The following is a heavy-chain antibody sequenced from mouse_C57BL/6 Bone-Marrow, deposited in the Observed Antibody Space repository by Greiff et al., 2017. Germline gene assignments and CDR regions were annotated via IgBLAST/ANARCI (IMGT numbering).Heavy chain of an antibody. D-gene: IGHD1-1*01. CDR2: INPNNGGT. V-gene: IGHV1-18*01. CDR3: HYYGSSPYWYFDV. J-gene: IGHJ1*03. Sequence: EVQLQQSGPELVKPGASVKIPCKASGYTFTDYNMDWVKQSHGKSLEWIGDINPNNGGTIYNQKFKGKATLTADKSSSTAYMELRSLTSEDTAVYYCHYYGSSPYWYFDVWGTGTTVTVSS. CDR1: GYTFTDYN.